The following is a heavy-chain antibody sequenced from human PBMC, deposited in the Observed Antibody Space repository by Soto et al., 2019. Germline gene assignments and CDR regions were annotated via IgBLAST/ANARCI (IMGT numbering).Heavy chain of an antibody. J-gene: IGHJ4*02. V-gene: IGHV3-21*01. CDR2: ISSSGTNI. CDR1: VFSVSTYS. Sequence: PGGSLRLSCASSVFSVSTYSMNCVRQSPGKWLEWVSSISSSGTNIYYADSVKGRFTISRDNAKNSLYLQMSSLRAEDTAMYYCAREPRSDSNLDYWGRGSLVSVSS. CDR3: AREPRSDSNLDY. D-gene: IGHD3-22*01.